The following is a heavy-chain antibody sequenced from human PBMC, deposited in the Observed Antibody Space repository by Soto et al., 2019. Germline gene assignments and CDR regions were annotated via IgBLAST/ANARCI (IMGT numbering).Heavy chain of an antibody. D-gene: IGHD3-22*01. CDR1: GYTFTSYG. V-gene: IGHV1-18*01. CDR2: ISAYNGHT. Sequence: QVQLVQSGAEVKKPGASVKVSCKASGYTFTSYGISWVRKPPGQGREWMGWISAYNGHTNYAQQLQGRFTMTTDTSASTAYMELRGLRSDDTAVYYCARDQGGYYYDSRGQGAFAYWGQRTLVTVSS. CDR3: ARDQGGYYYDSRGQGAFAY. J-gene: IGHJ4*02.